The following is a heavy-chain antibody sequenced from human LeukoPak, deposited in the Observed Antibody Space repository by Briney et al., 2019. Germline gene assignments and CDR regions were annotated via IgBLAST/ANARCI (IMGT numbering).Heavy chain of an antibody. V-gene: IGHV3-23*01. CDR2: ISGSGGST. Sequence: GGSLRLSCAASGFTFSSYAMSWVRQAPGKGLGWVSAISGSGGSTYYADSVKGRFTISRDNSKNTLYLQMNSLRAEDTAVYYCAKGGESVRYCSGGSCHGNFDYWGQGTLVTVSS. D-gene: IGHD2-15*01. CDR3: AKGGESVRYCSGGSCHGNFDY. CDR1: GFTFSSYA. J-gene: IGHJ4*02.